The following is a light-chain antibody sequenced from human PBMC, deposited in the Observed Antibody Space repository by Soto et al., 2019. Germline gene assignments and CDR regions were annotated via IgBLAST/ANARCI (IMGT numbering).Light chain of an antibody. CDR1: QTVSANY. V-gene: IGKV3-20*01. Sequence: ELVLTQSPGTLSLSPVEIATLSCRASQTVSANYLAWYQQKAGQAPRLLIYGASSRATGIPDRFSGSGSGTDFTLTISRLETEDFAVYYCQQYGRSPHFGPGTRLEIK. J-gene: IGKJ5*01. CDR3: QQYGRSPH. CDR2: GAS.